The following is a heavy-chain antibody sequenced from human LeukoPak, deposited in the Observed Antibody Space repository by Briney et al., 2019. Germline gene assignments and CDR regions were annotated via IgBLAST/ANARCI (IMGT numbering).Heavy chain of an antibody. CDR1: GFTFSNYG. CDR2: IWYDGSNK. D-gene: IGHD3-22*01. Sequence: HSGGSLRLSCAASGFTFSNYGMHWVRQAPGKGLEWVAVIWYDGSNKYYADSVKGRFTISRDNSKNTLYLQMNSLRAEDTAVYYCARARTYYYDSSGPDAFDIWGQGTMVTVSS. CDR3: ARARTYYYDSSGPDAFDI. V-gene: IGHV3-33*01. J-gene: IGHJ3*02.